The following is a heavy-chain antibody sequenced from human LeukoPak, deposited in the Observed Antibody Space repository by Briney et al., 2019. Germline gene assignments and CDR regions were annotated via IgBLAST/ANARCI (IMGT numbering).Heavy chain of an antibody. J-gene: IGHJ4*02. D-gene: IGHD3-22*01. CDR2: INSDGSTT. CDR1: GFPFSSYW. V-gene: IGHV3-74*01. CDR3: ARVAYYYDSSGYYFDY. Sequence: GGSLTLFCAASGFPFSSYWMHWVRHAPGKGLVWVSRINSDGSTTSYADSVKARFTISRDNAKNTLYLQMNSLRAEDTAVYYCARVAYYYDSSGYYFDYWGQGTLVTVSS.